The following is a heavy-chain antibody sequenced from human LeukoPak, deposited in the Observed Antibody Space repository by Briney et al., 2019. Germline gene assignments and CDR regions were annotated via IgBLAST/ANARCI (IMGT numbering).Heavy chain of an antibody. Sequence: GGSLRLSCAASGFTFSSYSMNWVRQAPGKGLEWVSSISSSSSYIYYADSVKGRFTISRDNAKNSLYLQMNSLRAEDTAVYYCARDRSYGFPKADYWGQGTLVTVSS. CDR1: GFTFSSYS. D-gene: IGHD5-18*01. V-gene: IGHV3-21*01. CDR3: ARDRSYGFPKADY. CDR2: ISSSSSYI. J-gene: IGHJ4*02.